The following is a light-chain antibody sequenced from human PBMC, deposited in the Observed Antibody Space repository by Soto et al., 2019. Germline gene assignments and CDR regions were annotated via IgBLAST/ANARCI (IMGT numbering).Light chain of an antibody. CDR1: QSISSY. CDR3: QQYYSYPPWT. J-gene: IGKJ1*01. Sequence: IQMTQSPSSLSASVGDRVTITCRASQSISSYLNWYQHKPGKAPKLLIYAASTLQSGVPSRFSGSGSGTDFTLTISCLQSEDFATYYCQQYYSYPPWTFGQGTKVDI. V-gene: IGKV1-8*01. CDR2: AAS.